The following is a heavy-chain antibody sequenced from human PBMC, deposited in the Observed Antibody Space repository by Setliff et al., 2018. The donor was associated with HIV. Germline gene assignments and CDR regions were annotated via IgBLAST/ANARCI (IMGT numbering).Heavy chain of an antibody. V-gene: IGHV4-39*01. J-gene: IGHJ4*02. CDR2: VSYSGST. D-gene: IGHD5-18*01. CDR1: GASISSSSYY. Sequence: SETLSLTCSVSGASISSSSYYWGCVRQPPGKGLGWIGSVSYSGSTYYSPSLKSRVTIAVDTSKNQFSLNLKSMTAADTAVYYCASCHVAIGYDFNYWGQGVLVTVSS. CDR3: ASCHVAIGYDFNY.